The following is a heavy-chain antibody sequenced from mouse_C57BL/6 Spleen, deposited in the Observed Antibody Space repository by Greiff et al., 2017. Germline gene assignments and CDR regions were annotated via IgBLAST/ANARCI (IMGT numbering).Heavy chain of an antibody. Sequence: VQLQQSGAELVRPGSSVKLSCKASGYTFTSYGMHWVKQRPLQGLEWIGNIDPSDSDTHYNHKFKGKATLTVDKSTSTAYMQLSSLTSEDSAVYYCARGFITARWYFDGWGTGTTVTVSS. CDR3: ARGFITARWYFDG. CDR1: GYTFTSYG. D-gene: IGHD1-1*01. V-gene: IGHV1-52*01. CDR2: IDPSDSDT. J-gene: IGHJ1*03.